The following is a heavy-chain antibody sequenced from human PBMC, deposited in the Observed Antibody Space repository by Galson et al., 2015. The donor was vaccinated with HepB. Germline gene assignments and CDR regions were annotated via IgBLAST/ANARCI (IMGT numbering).Heavy chain of an antibody. V-gene: IGHV3-30*04. J-gene: IGHJ6*02. CDR2: ISYDGSNK. Sequence: SLRLSCAASGFTFSSYAMHWVRQAPGKGLEWVAVISYDGSNKYYADSVKGRFTISRDNSKNTLYLQMNSLRAEDTAVDYCARDSGRDSSSWHYYYGMDVWGQGTTVTVSS. CDR1: GFTFSSYA. CDR3: ARDSGRDSSSWHYYYGMDV. D-gene: IGHD6-13*01.